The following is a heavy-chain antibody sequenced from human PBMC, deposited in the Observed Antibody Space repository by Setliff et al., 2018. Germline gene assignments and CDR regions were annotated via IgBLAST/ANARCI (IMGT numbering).Heavy chain of an antibody. J-gene: IGHJ4*02. D-gene: IGHD2-2*01. Sequence: AGGSLRLSCAASGFAFNRHGMNWVRQVPGKGLEWVSTINWDGRTTGYTDSVKGRFTISRDNAKNSLYLQMNSLRAEDMALYYCAKGYCSSTSCYVDYWGQGTLVTVSS. CDR2: INWDGRTT. CDR3: AKGYCSSTSCYVDY. V-gene: IGHV3-20*04. CDR1: GFAFNRHG.